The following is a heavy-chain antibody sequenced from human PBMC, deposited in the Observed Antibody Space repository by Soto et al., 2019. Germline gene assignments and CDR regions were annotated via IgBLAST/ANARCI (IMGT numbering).Heavy chain of an antibody. Sequence: SQTLSLTCAISGDSVSSNSASWNLIRQSPSRGLEWLGRTYYRSKWYNDYAVSVKSRITINPDTSKNQFSLQLNSVTPEDTAVYYCARSGNTAMAKSLDYWGQGTLVTVSS. D-gene: IGHD5-18*01. V-gene: IGHV6-1*01. CDR1: GDSVSSNSAS. CDR2: TYYRSKWYN. CDR3: ARSGNTAMAKSLDY. J-gene: IGHJ4*02.